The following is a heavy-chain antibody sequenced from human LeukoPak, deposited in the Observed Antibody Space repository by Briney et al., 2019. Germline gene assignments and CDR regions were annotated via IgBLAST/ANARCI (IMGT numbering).Heavy chain of an antibody. Sequence: SETLSLTCTVSDGSINGYYWSWIRQSPGKGLESLGYIYYTGSTNYNPSLKSRVTMSVDTSRNQFFLRLSSVTAADTAVYYCARGTESGVFWSGQTYYMDVWGKGTTVTVSS. CDR2: IYYTGST. CDR1: DGSINGYY. J-gene: IGHJ6*03. D-gene: IGHD3-3*01. CDR3: ARGTESGVFWSGQTYYMDV. V-gene: IGHV4-59*01.